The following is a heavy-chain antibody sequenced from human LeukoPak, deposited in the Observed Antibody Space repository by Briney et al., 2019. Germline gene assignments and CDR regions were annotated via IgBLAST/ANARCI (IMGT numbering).Heavy chain of an antibody. D-gene: IGHD6-13*01. CDR3: AKDGLYSSSWARPFDY. J-gene: IGHJ4*02. Sequence: PSETLSLTCAVYGGSFSGYYWSWIRQPPGKGLEWIGEINHSGSTNYNPSLKSRVTISVDTSKNQFSLKLSSVTAADTAVYYCAKDGLYSSSWARPFDYWGQGTLVTVSS. V-gene: IGHV4-34*01. CDR1: GGSFSGYY. CDR2: INHSGST.